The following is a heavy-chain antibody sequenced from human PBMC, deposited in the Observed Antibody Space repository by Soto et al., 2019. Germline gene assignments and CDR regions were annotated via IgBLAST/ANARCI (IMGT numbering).Heavy chain of an antibody. CDR2: ISYDGSNK. CDR3: AKEMVRGVFNSYYFDY. Sequence: QVQLVESGGGVVQPGRSLRLSCAASGFTFSSYGMHWVRQAPGKGLEWVAVISYDGSNKYYADSVKGRFTISRDNSKNTLYLQMNSLRAEDTAVYYCAKEMVRGVFNSYYFDYWGQGTLVTVSS. CDR1: GFTFSSYG. D-gene: IGHD3-10*01. V-gene: IGHV3-30*18. J-gene: IGHJ4*02.